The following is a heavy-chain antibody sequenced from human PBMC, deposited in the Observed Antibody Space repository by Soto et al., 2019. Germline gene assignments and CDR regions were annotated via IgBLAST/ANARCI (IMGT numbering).Heavy chain of an antibody. CDR3: ARDYDIVVVPAAIHYYYGMDV. Sequence: ASVKVSCTASGYTFTSYGISWVRQAPGQGLEWMGWISAYNGNTNYAQKLQGRVTMTTDTSTSTAYMELRSLRSDDKAVYYCARDYDIVVVPAAIHYYYGMDVWGQGTTVTVSS. V-gene: IGHV1-18*01. J-gene: IGHJ6*02. CDR2: ISAYNGNT. D-gene: IGHD2-2*02. CDR1: GYTFTSYG.